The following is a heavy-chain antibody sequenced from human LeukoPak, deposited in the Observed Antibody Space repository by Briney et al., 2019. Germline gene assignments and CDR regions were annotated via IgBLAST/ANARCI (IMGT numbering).Heavy chain of an antibody. V-gene: IGHV1-69*13. CDR3: ARDYGQGAYDFWSGYFKDYYYGMDV. D-gene: IGHD3-3*01. Sequence: SVKVSCKASGGTFSSYAISWVRQAPGQGLEWMGGIIPIFGTANYAQKFQGRVTITADESTSTAYMGLSRLRSDDTAVYYCARDYGQGAYDFWSGYFKDYYYGMDVWGQGTTVTVSS. CDR1: GGTFSSYA. CDR2: IIPIFGTA. J-gene: IGHJ6*02.